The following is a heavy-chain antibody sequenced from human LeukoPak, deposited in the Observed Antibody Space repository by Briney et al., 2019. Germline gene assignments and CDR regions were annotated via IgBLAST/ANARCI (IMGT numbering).Heavy chain of an antibody. CDR2: ISYDGSNK. V-gene: IGHV3-30-3*01. CDR1: GFTFSSYA. J-gene: IGHJ4*02. CDR3: ARATSVSLIDY. Sequence: PGGSLRLSCAASGFTFSSYAMHWVRQAPGKGLEWVAVISYDGSNKYYADSVKGRFTTSRDNSKNTLYLQMNSLRAEDTAVYYCARATSVSLIDYWGQGTLVTVSS. D-gene: IGHD3-16*02.